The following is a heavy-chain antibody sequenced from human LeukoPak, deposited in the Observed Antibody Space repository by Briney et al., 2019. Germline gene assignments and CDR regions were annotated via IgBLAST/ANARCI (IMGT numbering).Heavy chain of an antibody. Sequence: SETLSLTCGVSGGSFSGHYWTWLRQTPGKGLEWMGEINHGGVTNYNPSLKSRVSISVDTSKNQFSLKLSSVTAADTAVYYCARRSMAQGLDVWGQGTTVTVSS. V-gene: IGHV4-34*01. J-gene: IGHJ6*02. CDR1: GGSFSGHY. CDR2: INHGGVT. CDR3: ARRSMAQGLDV. D-gene: IGHD2/OR15-2a*01.